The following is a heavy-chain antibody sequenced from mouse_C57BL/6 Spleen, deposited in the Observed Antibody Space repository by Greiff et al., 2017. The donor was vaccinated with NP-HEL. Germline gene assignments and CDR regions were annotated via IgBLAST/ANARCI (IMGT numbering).Heavy chain of an antibody. V-gene: IGHV1-52*01. D-gene: IGHD2-3*01. CDR3: ARAADGYYGY. CDR2: IDPSDSET. Sequence: QVQLQQPGAELVRPGSSVKLSCKASGYTFTSYWMHWVKQRPLQGLEWIGNIDPSDSETHYNQKFKDKATLTVDKSSSTAYMQLSSLTSEDSAVYYCARAADGYYGYWGQGTTLTVSS. CDR1: GYTFTSYW. J-gene: IGHJ2*01.